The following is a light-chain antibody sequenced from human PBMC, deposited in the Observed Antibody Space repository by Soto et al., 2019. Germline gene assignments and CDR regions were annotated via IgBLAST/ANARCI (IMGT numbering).Light chain of an antibody. CDR2: GAS. CDR3: QQYGSSPLT. V-gene: IGKV3-20*01. Sequence: EIVLTQSPGTLSLSPGERATLSCRASESVSDNYLAWYQQRSGQAPRLVIYGASSRASAVPDRFSGSGSGADFTLTISRLEAEDFAVYCCQQYGSSPLTFGGGTKVEIK. J-gene: IGKJ4*01. CDR1: ESVSDNY.